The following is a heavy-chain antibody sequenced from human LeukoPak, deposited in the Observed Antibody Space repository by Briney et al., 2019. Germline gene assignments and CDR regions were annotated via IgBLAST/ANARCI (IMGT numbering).Heavy chain of an antibody. V-gene: IGHV3-9*01. Sequence: GGSLRLSCAASGFTFDDYAMHWVRHAPGKGLECVSDISWNSGSIGYADSVKGRFTISRDNAKNSLYLQMNSLRAEDTALYYCAKVHSGYDFNWYFDLWGRGTLVTVSS. D-gene: IGHD5-12*01. CDR1: GFTFDDYA. CDR2: ISWNSGSI. CDR3: AKVHSGYDFNWYFDL. J-gene: IGHJ2*01.